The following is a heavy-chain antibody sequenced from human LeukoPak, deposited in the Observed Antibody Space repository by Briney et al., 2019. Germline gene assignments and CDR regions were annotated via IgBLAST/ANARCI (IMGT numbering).Heavy chain of an antibody. Sequence: HPGGSLRLYCAASGFTFSSYWMSWVRPAPGKGLEWVANIKQDGSEKYYVDSVKGRFTISRDNAKNPLYLQMNSLRAEDTAVYYCARVQGSSGPGIFDYWGQGTLVTVSS. CDR3: ARVQGSSGPGIFDY. D-gene: IGHD6-19*01. V-gene: IGHV3-7*01. CDR2: IKQDGSEK. J-gene: IGHJ4*02. CDR1: GFTFSSYW.